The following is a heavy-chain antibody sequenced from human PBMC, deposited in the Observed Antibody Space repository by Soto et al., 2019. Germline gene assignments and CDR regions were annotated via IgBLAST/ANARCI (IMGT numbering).Heavy chain of an antibody. J-gene: IGHJ3*02. CDR3: AKDPNGDYVGAFDI. D-gene: IGHD4-17*01. V-gene: IGHV3-23*01. CDR1: GFTFRNYA. Sequence: EVQLLAAVGNLIQPEGSLRLFCAASGFTFRNYAISWVRQAPGAGPECVSVISGSGGRTYYADSVKGRCTISRDNSNNALFLQMNSLRAEYTALYYCAKDPNGDYVGAFDIWGRGTMGTVSS. CDR2: ISGSGGRT.